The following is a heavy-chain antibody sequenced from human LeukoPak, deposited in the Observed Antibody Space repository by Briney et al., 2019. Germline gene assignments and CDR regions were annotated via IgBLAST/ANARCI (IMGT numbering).Heavy chain of an antibody. Sequence: SVKVSCKASGYTFTGYYMHWVRQAPGQGLEWMGWINPNSGGTNYAQKFQGRVTMTRDTSISTAYMELSRLRSDDTAVYYCARKTYSSGWYADYWGQGTLVTVSS. J-gene: IGHJ4*02. CDR1: GYTFTGYY. CDR3: ARKTYSSGWYADY. D-gene: IGHD6-19*01. V-gene: IGHV1-2*02. CDR2: INPNSGGT.